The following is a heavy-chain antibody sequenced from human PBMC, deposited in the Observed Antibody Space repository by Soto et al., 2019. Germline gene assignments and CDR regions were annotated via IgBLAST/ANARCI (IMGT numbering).Heavy chain of an antibody. CDR3: ARGGSGYTWFNEF. Sequence: PSVKVSCKASGGLFSSYPISWVRQVPGQGLEWMGGIIPVFQTAYYTQRFQGRVTITADESTNTAYMELSSLRSEDTAIYYCARGGSGYTWFNEFWGQGTLVTVSS. V-gene: IGHV1-69*13. D-gene: IGHD3-22*01. J-gene: IGHJ4*02. CDR2: IIPVFQTA. CDR1: GGLFSSYP.